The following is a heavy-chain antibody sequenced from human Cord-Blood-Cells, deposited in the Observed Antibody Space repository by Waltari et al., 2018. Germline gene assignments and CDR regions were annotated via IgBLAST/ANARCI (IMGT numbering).Heavy chain of an antibody. CDR1: GGTFSSYA. J-gene: IGHJ4*02. CDR3: ARADIVVVPAAGGFDY. V-gene: IGHV1-69*01. CDR2: ITPIFGTA. D-gene: IGHD2-2*01. Sequence: QVQLVQSGAEVKKPGSSVKVSCKASGGTFSSYAISWVRQAPGQGLEWMGGITPIFGTANYAQKCQGRVTTAADESTSTAYMELSSLRSEDTAVYYCARADIVVVPAAGGFDYWGQGTLVTVSS.